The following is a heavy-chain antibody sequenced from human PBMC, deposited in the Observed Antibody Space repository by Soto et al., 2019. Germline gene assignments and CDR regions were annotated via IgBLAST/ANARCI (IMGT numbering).Heavy chain of an antibody. CDR1: GFSLSTNGLG. D-gene: IGHD5-18*01. CDR3: AHRRGYGEFAY. V-gene: IGHV2-5*02. Sequence: QITLKESGPTLVKPTQTLTLTCTFSGFSLSTNGLGVGWIRQPPGKTLEWLVLIYWDDDKRYRTSLKNRLTIPKDTSKNQVVLTMTNTDPLDTATYYCAHRRGYGEFAYWGQGILVTVTS. J-gene: IGHJ4*02. CDR2: IYWDDDK.